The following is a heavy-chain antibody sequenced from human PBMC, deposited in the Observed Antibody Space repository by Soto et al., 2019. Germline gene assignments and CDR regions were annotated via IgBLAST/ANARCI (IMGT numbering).Heavy chain of an antibody. CDR1: GFTFSSYA. CDR3: AKDSSPYTIFGVVDFDY. CDR2: ISGSGGST. D-gene: IGHD3-3*01. J-gene: IGHJ4*02. V-gene: IGHV3-23*01. Sequence: GGSLRLSCAASGFTFSSYAMSWVRQAPGKGLEWVSAISGSGGSTYYADSVKGRFTISRDNSKNTLFLQMNSLRAEETAVYYCAKDSSPYTIFGVVDFDYWGQGTLVTVSS.